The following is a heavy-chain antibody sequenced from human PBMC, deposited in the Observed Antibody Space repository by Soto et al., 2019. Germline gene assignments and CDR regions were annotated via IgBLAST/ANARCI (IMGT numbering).Heavy chain of an antibody. CDR3: ARFWRGPAAIYYYYGMDV. V-gene: IGHV4-31*03. J-gene: IGHJ6*02. Sequence: QVQLQESGPGLVKPSQTLSLTCTVSGGSISSGGYYWSWIRQHPGQGLEWIWYIYYSGSTYYNPSLMSRVTISVDTSKNQFALKLSSVTAADTAVYYCARFWRGPAAIYYYYGMDVWGQGTTVTVSS. CDR1: GGSISSGGYY. CDR2: IYYSGST. D-gene: IGHD2-2*01.